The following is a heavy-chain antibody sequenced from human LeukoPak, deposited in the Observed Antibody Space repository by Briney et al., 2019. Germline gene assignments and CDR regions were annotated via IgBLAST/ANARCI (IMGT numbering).Heavy chain of an antibody. CDR3: ARDQNYYGSGRRFDP. CDR2: IYYSGST. J-gene: IGHJ5*02. D-gene: IGHD3-10*01. V-gene: IGHV4-59*01. Sequence: SETLSLTCTVSGGSISSYYWSWIRQPPGKGLEWIGYIYYSGSTNYNPSLKSRVTISVDTSKNQFSLKLSSVTAADTAVYYCARDQNYYGSGRRFDPWGQGTLVTVSS. CDR1: GGSISSYY.